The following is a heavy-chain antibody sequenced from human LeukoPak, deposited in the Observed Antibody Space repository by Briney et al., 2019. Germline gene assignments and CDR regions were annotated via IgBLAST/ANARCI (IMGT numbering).Heavy chain of an antibody. CDR3: ARGRSLDV. Sequence: GGSLRLSCAASGFTFSSYAMSWVRQAPGKGLEWVANIKQDGSEKYYVDSVKGRFTISRDNAKNSLFLQMNSLRAEDTAVYYCARGRSLDVWGKGTTVTVSS. J-gene: IGHJ6*04. CDR1: GFTFSSYA. V-gene: IGHV3-7*01. CDR2: IKQDGSEK.